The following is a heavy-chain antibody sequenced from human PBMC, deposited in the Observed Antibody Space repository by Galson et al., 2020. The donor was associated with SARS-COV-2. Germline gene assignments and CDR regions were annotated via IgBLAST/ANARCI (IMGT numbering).Heavy chain of an antibody. CDR1: GFTFSSYS. D-gene: IGHD6-19*01. V-gene: IGHV3-21*01. Sequence: GGSLRLSCAASGFTFSSYSMNWVRQAPGKGLEWVSSISSSSSYIYYADSVKGRFTISRDNAKNSLYLQMNSLRAEDTAVYYCARNMDSGWFLSDYWGQGTLVTVSS. CDR3: ARNMDSGWFLSDY. J-gene: IGHJ4*02. CDR2: ISSSSSYI.